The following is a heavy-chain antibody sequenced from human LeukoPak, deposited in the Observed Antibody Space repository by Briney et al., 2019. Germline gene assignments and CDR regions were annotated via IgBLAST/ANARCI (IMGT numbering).Heavy chain of an antibody. CDR1: GFTFSSYS. CDR2: ISSSSSYI. D-gene: IGHD3-22*01. V-gene: IGHV3-21*06. CDR3: ARDKAYYYDSSGYDD. Sequence: GGSLRLSCAASGFTFSSYSMNWVRQAPGKGLEWVSSISSSSSYIYYADSVKGRFTFSRDDSKNMVYLQMNSLRAEDTAVYYCARDKAYYYDSSGYDDWGQGTLVTVSS. J-gene: IGHJ4*02.